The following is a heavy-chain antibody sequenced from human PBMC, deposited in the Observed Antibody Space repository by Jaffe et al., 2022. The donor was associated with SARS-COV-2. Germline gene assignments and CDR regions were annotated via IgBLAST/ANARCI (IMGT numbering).Heavy chain of an antibody. Sequence: QVQLVESGGGVVQSGRSLRLSCVGSGFTFSGYAMRWVRQPPGKGLEWVTNLSYDGSKKYYADSVKGRFTISRDNSKNTMYLQMDSLRPEDTAVYFCAREGAPDSSSWFAFEYWGQGTLVTVSS. CDR3: AREGAPDSSSWFAFEY. CDR1: GFTFSGYA. D-gene: IGHD6-13*01. V-gene: IGHV3-30*04. CDR2: LSYDGSKK. J-gene: IGHJ4*02.